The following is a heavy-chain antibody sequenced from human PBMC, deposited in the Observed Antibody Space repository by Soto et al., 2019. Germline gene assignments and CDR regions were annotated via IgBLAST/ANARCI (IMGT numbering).Heavy chain of an antibody. J-gene: IGHJ6*02. CDR3: ARYSVRWLQSNEYYYDYGMDV. Sequence: ASVKVSCKASGGTFSSYAIIWMRQAPGQGLEWMGGIIPLFGTANYAQKFQGRVTITADESTSTAYMELSSVSSEDTAVYYCARYSVRWLQSNEYYYDYGMDVWGQGTTVTVSS. CDR2: IIPLFGTA. CDR1: GGTFSSYA. D-gene: IGHD5-12*01. V-gene: IGHV1-69*13.